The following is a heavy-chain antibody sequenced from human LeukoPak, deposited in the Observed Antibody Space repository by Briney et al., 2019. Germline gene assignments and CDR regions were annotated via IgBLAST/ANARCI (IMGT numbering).Heavy chain of an antibody. CDR2: ISSSGSTI. CDR3: ARVGRRYFDWLMGYYYGMDV. J-gene: IGHJ6*02. V-gene: IGHV3-48*03. CDR1: GFTFSSYE. Sequence: GGSLRLSCAASGFTFSSYEMNWVRQAPGKGLEWVSYISSSGSTIYYADSVKGRFTISRDNAKNSLYLQMNSLRAEDTAVYYCARVGRRYFDWLMGYYYGMDVWGQGTTVTDSS. D-gene: IGHD3-9*01.